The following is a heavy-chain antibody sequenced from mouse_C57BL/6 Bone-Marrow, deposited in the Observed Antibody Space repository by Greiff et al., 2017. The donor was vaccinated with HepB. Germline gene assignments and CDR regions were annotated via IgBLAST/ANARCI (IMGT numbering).Heavy chain of an antibody. V-gene: IGHV1-15*01. J-gene: IGHJ3*01. Sequence: VQLQESGAELVRPGASVTLSCKASGYTFTDYEMHWVKQTPVHGLEWIGAIDPETGGTAYNQKFKGKAILTADKSSSTAYMELRSLTSEDSAVYYCTSRAWFAYWGQGTLVTVSA. CDR3: TSRAWFAY. CDR1: GYTFTDYE. CDR2: IDPETGGT.